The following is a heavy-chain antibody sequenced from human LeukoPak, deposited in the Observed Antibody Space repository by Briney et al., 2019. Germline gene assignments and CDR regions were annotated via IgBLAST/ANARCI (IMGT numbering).Heavy chain of an antibody. D-gene: IGHD3-22*01. V-gene: IGHV4-34*01. CDR3: ARARDRKVYYYYYGMDV. Sequence: PSETLSLTCTVSGGSISSYYWSWIRQPPGKGLEWIGEINHSGSTNYNPSLKSRVTISVDTSKNQFSLKLSSVTAADTAVYYCARARDRKVYYYYYGMDVWGQGTTVTVSS. CDR1: GGSISSYY. J-gene: IGHJ6*02. CDR2: INHSGST.